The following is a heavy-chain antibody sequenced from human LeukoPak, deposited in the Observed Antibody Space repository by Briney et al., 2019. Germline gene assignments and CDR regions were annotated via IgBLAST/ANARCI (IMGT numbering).Heavy chain of an antibody. Sequence: SETLSLTCTVSGGSISSSSNYWGWIRQPPGKGLEWIGSIYYSGSTYYNPSPKSRVTISVDTSKNQFSLKVTSVTAADTAVYYCAGHLYDFWGQGTLVTVSS. CDR3: AGHLYDF. CDR1: GGSISSSSNY. V-gene: IGHV4-39*01. D-gene: IGHD3-3*01. CDR2: IYYSGST. J-gene: IGHJ4*02.